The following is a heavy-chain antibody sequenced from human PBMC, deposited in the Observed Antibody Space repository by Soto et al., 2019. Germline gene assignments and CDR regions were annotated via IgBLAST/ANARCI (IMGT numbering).Heavy chain of an antibody. CDR3: AKAGDTAMVPTLGDFDY. J-gene: IGHJ4*02. Sequence: GGSLRLSCAASGFTFSSYAMSWVRQAPGKGLEWVSAISGSGGSTYYADSVKGRFTISRDNSKNTLYLQMNSLRAEDTAVYYCAKAGDTAMVPTLGDFDYWGQGTLVTVSS. D-gene: IGHD5-18*01. CDR1: GFTFSSYA. V-gene: IGHV3-23*01. CDR2: ISGSGGST.